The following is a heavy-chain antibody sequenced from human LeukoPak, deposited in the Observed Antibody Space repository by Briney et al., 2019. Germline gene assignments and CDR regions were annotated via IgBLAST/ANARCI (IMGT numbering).Heavy chain of an antibody. D-gene: IGHD3-22*01. CDR1: GGSISSYY. J-gene: IGHJ6*02. V-gene: IGHV4-4*07. CDR3: ARGLFHSSGLPYAMDV. Sequence: SETLSLTCTVSGGSISSYYWSWIRQPAGKGLEWIGRIYTSGSTNYNPSLKSRVTISVDTSKNQFSLKLSSVTAADTAVYYCARGLFHSSGLPYAMDVWGQGTTVTVSS. CDR2: IYTSGST.